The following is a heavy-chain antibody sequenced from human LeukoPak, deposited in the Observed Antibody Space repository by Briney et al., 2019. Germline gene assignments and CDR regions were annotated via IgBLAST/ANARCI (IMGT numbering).Heavy chain of an antibody. CDR2: ISYDGANK. CDR3: AGGPHYDSSGYLPNYYGMDV. D-gene: IGHD3-22*01. J-gene: IGHJ6*02. CDR1: GFTFSSYA. Sequence: GGSLRLSCAASGFTFSSYAMHWVRQAPGKGLEWVAIISYDGANKYYADSVKGRFTISRDNSKNTLYLQMNSLRAEDTAVYYCAGGPHYDSSGYLPNYYGMDVWGQGTTVTVSS. V-gene: IGHV3-30*04.